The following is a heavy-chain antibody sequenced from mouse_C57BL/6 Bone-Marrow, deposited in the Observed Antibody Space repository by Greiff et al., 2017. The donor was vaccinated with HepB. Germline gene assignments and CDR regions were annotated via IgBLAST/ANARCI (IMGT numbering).Heavy chain of an antibody. D-gene: IGHD1-1*01. CDR3: ARKVDYGSSYGAMDY. J-gene: IGHJ4*01. CDR1: GFTFSDYY. CDR2: ISNGGGST. V-gene: IGHV5-12*01. Sequence: EVQLQESGGGLVQPGGSLKLSCAASGFTFSDYYMYWVRQTPEKRLEWVAYISNGGGSTYYPDTVKGRFTISRDNAKNTLYLQMSRLKSEDTAMYYCARKVDYGSSYGAMDYWGQGTSVTVSS.